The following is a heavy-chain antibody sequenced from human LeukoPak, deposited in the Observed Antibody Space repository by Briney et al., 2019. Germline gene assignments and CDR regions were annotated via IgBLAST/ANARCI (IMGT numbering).Heavy chain of an antibody. D-gene: IGHD1-7*01. V-gene: IGHV3-7*03. CDR2: IKQDGSET. CDR1: GFTFTTYW. J-gene: IGHJ4*02. CDR3: ARERNYGY. Sequence: GGSLRLSCAASGFTFTTYWMTWVRQAPGKGLEWVANIKQDGSETYYVDSVKGRFTISRDNAKNSLYLQMNSLRAEDTAVYYCARERNYGYWGQGTLVTVSS.